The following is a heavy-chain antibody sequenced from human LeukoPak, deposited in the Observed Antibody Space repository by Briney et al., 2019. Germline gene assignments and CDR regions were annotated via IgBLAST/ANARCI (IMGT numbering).Heavy chain of an antibody. Sequence: SETLSLTCTVSGYSISSGYYWGRIRQPPGKGLVWIGSIYHSGSTYYNPSLKSRVTISVDTSKNQFSLKLSSVTAADTAVYYCARDYAGTPDWFDPWGQGTLVTVSS. CDR1: GYSISSGYY. CDR2: IYHSGST. CDR3: ARDYAGTPDWFDP. J-gene: IGHJ5*02. D-gene: IGHD1-7*01. V-gene: IGHV4-38-2*02.